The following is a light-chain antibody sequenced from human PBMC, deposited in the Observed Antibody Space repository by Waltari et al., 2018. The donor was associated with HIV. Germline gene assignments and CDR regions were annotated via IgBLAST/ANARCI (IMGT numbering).Light chain of an antibody. CDR1: TSTIGIKT. J-gene: IGLJ3*02. Sequence: QSVVTQPPSVSGTPGQTVTIPCSGSTSTIGIKTVTWSHNLPGTAPKRLIYGNYQRPSGVPDRFSASKSGTSASLAISGLQSEDEADYYCASWDASLNGWVFGGGTKLTVL. V-gene: IGLV1-44*01. CDR3: ASWDASLNGWV. CDR2: GNY.